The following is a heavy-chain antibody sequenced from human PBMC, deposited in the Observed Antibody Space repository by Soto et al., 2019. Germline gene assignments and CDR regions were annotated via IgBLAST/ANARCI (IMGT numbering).Heavy chain of an antibody. CDR1: GFTFSSYG. J-gene: IGHJ6*03. CDR2: ISYDGSNK. V-gene: IGHV3-30*18. D-gene: IGHD2-15*01. CDR3: AKDRVGNYYYYDTDV. Sequence: GSLRLSCAASGFTFSSYGMHWVRPAPGKGLEWVAVISYDGSNKYYADSVKGRFTISRDNSKNTLYLQMNSLRAEDTAVYYCAKDRVGNYYYYDTDVWEKETTVIVSS.